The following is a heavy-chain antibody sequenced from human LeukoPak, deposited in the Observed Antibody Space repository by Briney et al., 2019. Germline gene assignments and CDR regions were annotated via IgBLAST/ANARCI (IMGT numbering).Heavy chain of an antibody. CDR2: ISSSGSTI. D-gene: IGHD4-17*01. Sequence: GGSLRLSCAGSGFTFSSYEMNWVRQAPGKGLEWVSYISSSGSTIYYADSVKGRFTISRDNAKNSLYLQMNSLRAEDTAVYYCARDYGDAFDIWGQGTMVTVSS. CDR1: GFTFSSYE. CDR3: ARDYGDAFDI. V-gene: IGHV3-48*03. J-gene: IGHJ3*02.